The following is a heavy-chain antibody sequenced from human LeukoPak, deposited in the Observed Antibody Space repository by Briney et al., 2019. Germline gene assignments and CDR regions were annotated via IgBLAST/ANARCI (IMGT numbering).Heavy chain of an antibody. CDR3: ARRVYGDI. V-gene: IGHV4-61*08. Sequence: SETLSLTCTVSGGSISSGGYYWSWIRQHPGKGLEWIGYIYYSGSTNYNPSLKSRVTISVDTSKNQFSLKLSSVTAADTAVYCCARRVYGDIWGQGTLVTVSS. CDR1: GGSISSGGYY. J-gene: IGHJ4*02. D-gene: IGHD4-17*01. CDR2: IYYSGST.